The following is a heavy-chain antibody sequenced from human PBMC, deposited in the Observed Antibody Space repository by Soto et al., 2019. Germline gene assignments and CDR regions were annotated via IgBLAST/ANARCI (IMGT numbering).Heavy chain of an antibody. CDR1: GGSFSGYY. D-gene: IGHD2-15*01. V-gene: IGHV4-34*01. J-gene: IGHJ4*02. CDR2: INHSGST. CDR3: ARGKVVVAATLTFDY. Sequence: QVQLQQWGAGLLKPSETLSLTCAVYGGSFSGYYWSWIRQPPGKGLEWSGEINHSGSTNYNPSLKSRVTISVDTSKNQFSLKLSSVTAADTAVYYCARGKVVVAATLTFDYWGQGTLVTVSS.